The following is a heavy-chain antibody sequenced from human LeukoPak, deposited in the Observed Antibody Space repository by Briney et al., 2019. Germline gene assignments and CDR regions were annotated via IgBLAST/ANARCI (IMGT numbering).Heavy chain of an antibody. CDR1: GFTFSSYS. Sequence: PGGSLRLSCAASGFTFSSYSMNWVRQAPGKGLEWVSYISSSSSTIYYADSVKGRFTISRDNAKNSLYLQMNSLRAEDTAVYYCARDGATVVTPPGAFDIWGQGTMVTVSS. CDR2: ISSSSSTI. CDR3: ARDGATVVTPPGAFDI. J-gene: IGHJ3*02. V-gene: IGHV3-48*01. D-gene: IGHD4-23*01.